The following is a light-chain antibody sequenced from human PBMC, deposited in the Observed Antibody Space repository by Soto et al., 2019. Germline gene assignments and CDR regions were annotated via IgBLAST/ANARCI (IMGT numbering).Light chain of an antibody. CDR1: QSVSSNY. V-gene: IGKV3-20*01. CDR3: QQFGTSPWT. Sequence: EIVLTQSPGTLSLSPGEGATLSCRASQSVSSNYLAWYQQKPGQAPRLLFYSATNRDTGLPDRFSASGSGTVFTLTISRREPEDFAVYYCQQFGTSPWTFGQGTKVDIK. J-gene: IGKJ1*01. CDR2: SAT.